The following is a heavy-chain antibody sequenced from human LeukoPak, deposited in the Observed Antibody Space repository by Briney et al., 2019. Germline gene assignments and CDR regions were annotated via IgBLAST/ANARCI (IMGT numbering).Heavy chain of an antibody. J-gene: IGHJ4*02. CDR3: AREQNWNYDY. V-gene: IGHV3-33*01. CDR1: GFTFSSYG. Sequence: PGRSLRLSCAASGFTFSSYGMHWVRQAPGKGLEWVAVIWYDGSNKYYADSVKDRFTISRDNAKDSLYLQMNSLRAEDTAVYYCAREQNWNYDYWGQGTLVTVSS. CDR2: IWYDGSNK. D-gene: IGHD1-7*01.